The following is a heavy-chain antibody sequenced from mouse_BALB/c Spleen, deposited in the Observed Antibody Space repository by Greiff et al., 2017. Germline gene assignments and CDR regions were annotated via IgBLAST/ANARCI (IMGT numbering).Heavy chain of an antibody. J-gene: IGHJ2*01. Sequence: EVQLVESGAELVKPGASVKLSCTASGFNIKDTYMHWVKQRPEQGLEWIGRIDPANGNTKYDPKFQGKATITADTSSNTAYLQLSSLTSEDTAVYYCANWEGYWGQGTTLTVSS. CDR2: IDPANGNT. D-gene: IGHD4-1*01. CDR1: GFNIKDTY. CDR3: ANWEGY. V-gene: IGHV14-3*02.